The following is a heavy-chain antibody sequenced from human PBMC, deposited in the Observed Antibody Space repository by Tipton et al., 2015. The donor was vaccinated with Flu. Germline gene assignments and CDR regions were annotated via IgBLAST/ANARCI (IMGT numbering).Heavy chain of an antibody. Sequence: ARRPPSAASGFTFSSYGMHWVRQVPGKGLEWVAVISYDGSNKYYADSVRGRFTISRDNSKNTLYLQMSSLTAEDTAVYFCAKSDASGSYCFYGMDVWGQGATVTVSS. D-gene: IGHD1-26*01. CDR1: GFTFSSYG. J-gene: IGHJ6*02. V-gene: IGHV3-30*18. CDR3: AKSDASGSYCFYGMDV. CDR2: ISYDGSNK.